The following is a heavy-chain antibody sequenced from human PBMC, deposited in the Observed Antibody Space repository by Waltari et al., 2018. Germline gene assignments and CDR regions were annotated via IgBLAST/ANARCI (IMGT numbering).Heavy chain of an antibody. D-gene: IGHD2-15*01. CDR3: ARMRSGPFDY. J-gene: IGHJ4*02. CDR2: VYPSGST. V-gene: IGHV4-4*07. CDR1: GGSISDYY. Sequence: QVQLQESGPGLVKPSETLSLTCTVSGGSISDYYWNWIRQPAGKRLEWIGRVYPSGSTDYNPSLKSRVTMSVDTSKNQFSLEVRSVTAADTAVYYCARMRSGPFDYLGQGTLVTVSS.